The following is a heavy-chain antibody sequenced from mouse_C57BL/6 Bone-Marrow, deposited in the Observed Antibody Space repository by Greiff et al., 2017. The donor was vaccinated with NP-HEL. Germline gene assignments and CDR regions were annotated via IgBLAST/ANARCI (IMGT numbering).Heavy chain of an antibody. CDR2: IDPSDSYT. Sequence: VQLQQPGAELVMPGASVKLSCKASGYTFTSYWMHWVKQRPGQGLEWIGEIDPSDSYTNYNQKFKGKSTLTVDKSSSTAYMQLSSLTSEDSAVYYCAREGKEGYWYFDVWGTGTTVTVSS. CDR1: GYTFTSYW. V-gene: IGHV1-69*01. D-gene: IGHD1-3*01. J-gene: IGHJ1*03. CDR3: AREGKEGYWYFDV.